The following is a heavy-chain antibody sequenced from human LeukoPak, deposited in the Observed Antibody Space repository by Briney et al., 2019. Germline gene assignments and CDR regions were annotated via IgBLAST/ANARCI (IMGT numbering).Heavy chain of an antibody. CDR2: ISSSSSTI. CDR3: AREVGIAAAGSDY. D-gene: IGHD6-13*01. J-gene: IGHJ4*02. CDR1: GFTFSTYS. Sequence: GGSLRLSCAASGFTFSTYSMNWVRQAPGKGLEWVSYISSSSSTIYYADSVKGRFTISRDNAKNSLYLQMNSLRAEDTVVYYCAREVGIAAAGSDYWGQGTLVTVSS. V-gene: IGHV3-48*01.